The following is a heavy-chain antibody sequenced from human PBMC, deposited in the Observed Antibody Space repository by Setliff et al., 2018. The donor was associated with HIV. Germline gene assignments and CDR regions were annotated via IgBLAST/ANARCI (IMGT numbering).Heavy chain of an antibody. Sequence: ASVKVSCKASGYSFTSYGITWVRQAPGQGLEWMGWISAHNGDTNSAQKLQGRVTMTTDTSTNTAYMELSSLTSDDTAIYYCARGRLSWSPDFWGQGTLVTVSS. CDR2: ISAHNGDT. CDR3: ARGRLSWSPDF. V-gene: IGHV1-18*01. CDR1: GYSFTSYG. J-gene: IGHJ4*02.